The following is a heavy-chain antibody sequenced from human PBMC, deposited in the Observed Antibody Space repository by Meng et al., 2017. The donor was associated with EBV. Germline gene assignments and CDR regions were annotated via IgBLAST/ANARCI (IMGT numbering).Heavy chain of an antibody. V-gene: IGHV4-39*01. J-gene: IGHJ5*02. CDR2: VHYTGST. Sequence: QLQLRESGPGQVKPSEXLSPTCTVSGDPLCCFYYWGWIRQPPGRGLEWIGSVHYTGSTYYSPSLKSRVTVSVDTSKNQFSLRLTSVTAADTAVYYCARPFPSWQSPRLDPFGAWGQGTLVTVSS. CDR3: ARPFPSWQSPRLDPFGA. D-gene: IGHD6-19*01. CDR1: GDPLCCFYY.